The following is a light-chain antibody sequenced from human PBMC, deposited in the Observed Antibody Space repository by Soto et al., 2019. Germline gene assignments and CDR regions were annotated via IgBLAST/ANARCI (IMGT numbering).Light chain of an antibody. V-gene: IGKV3-15*01. CDR1: QHVSSN. CDR2: RAS. J-gene: IGKJ2*01. CDR3: QQYNNWPYT. Sequence: EIVMTQSPATLSVSPGGSATLSCRASQHVSSNFAWYRQKPGQAPTLLIYRASTRATGIPARFSGSGSGTELTLTIGSLQSEDFAVYYCQQYNNWPYTFGQGTKLEIK.